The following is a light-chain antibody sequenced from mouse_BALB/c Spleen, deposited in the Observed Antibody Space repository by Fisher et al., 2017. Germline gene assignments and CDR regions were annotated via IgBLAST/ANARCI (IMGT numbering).Light chain of an antibody. V-gene: IGKV4-68*01. CDR2: LTS. CDR1: SSVSY. Sequence: IVMTQTPAIMSASPGEKVTMTCSASSSVSYMHWYQQKPRSSPKPWIYLTSNLASGVPARFSGSGSGTSYSLTISSMEAEDAATYYCQQWSSYPLTFGAGTKLELK. J-gene: IGKJ5*01. CDR3: QQWSSYPLT.